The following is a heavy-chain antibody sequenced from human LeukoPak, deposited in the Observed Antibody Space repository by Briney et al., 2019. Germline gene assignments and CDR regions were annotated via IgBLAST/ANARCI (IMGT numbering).Heavy chain of an antibody. J-gene: IGHJ4*02. D-gene: IGHD6-13*01. CDR1: GFTFSSYA. Sequence: GGSLRPSCAASGFTFSSYAMSWVRQAPGKGLEWVSAISGSGGSTYYADSVKGRFTISRDNSKNTLYLQMNSLRAEDTAVYYCAKDPSYSSSWYFDYWGQGTLVTVSS. CDR2: ISGSGGST. CDR3: AKDPSYSSSWYFDY. V-gene: IGHV3-23*01.